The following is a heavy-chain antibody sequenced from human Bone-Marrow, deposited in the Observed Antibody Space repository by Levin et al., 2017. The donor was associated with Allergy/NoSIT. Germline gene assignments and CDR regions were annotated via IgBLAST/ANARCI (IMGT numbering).Heavy chain of an antibody. J-gene: IGHJ3*02. CDR1: GYSFTSYW. D-gene: IGHD6-19*01. CDR3: ARASAVAAYDAFDI. V-gene: IGHV5-51*01. Sequence: PGGSLRLSCKGSGYSFTSYWIGWVRQMPGKGLEWMGIIYPGDSDTRYSPSFQGQVTISADKSISTAYLQWSSLKATDTAMYYCARASAVAAYDAFDIWGQGTMVTVSS. CDR2: IYPGDSDT.